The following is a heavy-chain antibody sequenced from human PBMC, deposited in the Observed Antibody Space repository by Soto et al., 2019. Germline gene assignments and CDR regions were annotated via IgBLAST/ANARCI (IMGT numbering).Heavy chain of an antibody. CDR1: GFTFSSYS. V-gene: IGHV3-21*01. CDR2: ISSSSSYI. D-gene: IGHD3-3*01. Sequence: GGSLRLSCAASGFTFSSYSMNWVRQAPGKGLEWVSSISSSSSYIYYADSVKGRFTISRDNAKNSLYLQMNSLRAEDTAVYYFAREIFGVVKGNYYYYMDVWGKGTTVTVSS. J-gene: IGHJ6*03. CDR3: AREIFGVVKGNYYYYMDV.